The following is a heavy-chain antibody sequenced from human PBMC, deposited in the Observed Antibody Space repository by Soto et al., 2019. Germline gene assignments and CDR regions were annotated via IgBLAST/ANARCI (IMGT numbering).Heavy chain of an antibody. CDR3: ARVWPTLRWSNWFDP. J-gene: IGHJ5*02. CDR2: INHSGST. CDR1: GGSFSGYY. D-gene: IGHD4-17*01. V-gene: IGHV4-34*01. Sequence: SETLSLTCAVYGGSFSGYYWSWIRQPPGKGLEWIGEINHSGSTNYNPSLKSRVTISVDTSKNQFSLKLSSVTAADTAVYYCARVWPTLRWSNWFDPWGQGTLDTVSS.